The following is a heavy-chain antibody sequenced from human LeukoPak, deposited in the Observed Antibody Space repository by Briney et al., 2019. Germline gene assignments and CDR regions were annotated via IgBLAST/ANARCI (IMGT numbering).Heavy chain of an antibody. CDR3: ARDWVFAY. Sequence: SEILPLICPVSHRFINRYYWRWIRQPPGKGLDWIGYNYYSGSTNYNPSLKSRVTISVDTSKNQFSLKLSSVTAADTAVYYCARDWVFAYWGQGTLVTVSS. V-gene: IGHV4-59*01. CDR1: HRFINRYY. CDR2: NYYSGST. J-gene: IGHJ4*02. D-gene: IGHD3-16*01.